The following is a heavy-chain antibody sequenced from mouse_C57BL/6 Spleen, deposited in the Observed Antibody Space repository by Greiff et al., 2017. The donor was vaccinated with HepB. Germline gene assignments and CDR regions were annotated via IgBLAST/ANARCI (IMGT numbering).Heavy chain of an antibody. D-gene: IGHD1-1*01. CDR3: ARGDYGSSLYWYFDV. CDR2: IYPRDGST. J-gene: IGHJ1*03. Sequence: QVQLQQSGPELVKPGASVKLSCKASGYTFTSYEINWVKQRPGQGLEWIGWIYPRDGSTKYNEKFKGKATLTVDTSSSTAYMELHSLTSEDSAVYFCARGDYGSSLYWYFDVWGTGTTVTVSS. V-gene: IGHV1-85*01. CDR1: GYTFTSYE.